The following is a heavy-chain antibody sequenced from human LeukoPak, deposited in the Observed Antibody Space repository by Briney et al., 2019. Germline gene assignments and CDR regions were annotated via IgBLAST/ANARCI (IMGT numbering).Heavy chain of an antibody. CDR1: GFTFDDYT. CDR2: ISWDGGST. D-gene: IGHD5-18*01. Sequence: GGSLRLSCAASGFTFDDYTMHSVRQAPGRGLEWVSLISWDGGSTYYADSVKGRFTISRDNSKNSLYLQMNSLRTEDTALYYCAKEGYSYGMGGAFDIWGQGTMVTVSS. CDR3: AKEGYSYGMGGAFDI. J-gene: IGHJ3*02. V-gene: IGHV3-43*01.